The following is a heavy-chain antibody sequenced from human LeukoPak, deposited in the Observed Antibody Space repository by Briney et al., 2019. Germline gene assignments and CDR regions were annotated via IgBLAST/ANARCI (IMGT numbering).Heavy chain of an antibody. D-gene: IGHD3-22*01. CDR2: ISYDGSNK. V-gene: IGHV3-30-3*01. J-gene: IGHJ3*02. CDR1: GFTFSSYA. Sequence: PGGSLRLSCAASGFTFSSYAMHWVRQAPGKGLEWVAVISYDGSNKYYADSVKGRFTISRDNSKNTLYLQMNSLRAEDTAVYYCARDDGHITMIVRPRAFDIWGQGTMVTVSS. CDR3: ARDDGHITMIVRPRAFDI.